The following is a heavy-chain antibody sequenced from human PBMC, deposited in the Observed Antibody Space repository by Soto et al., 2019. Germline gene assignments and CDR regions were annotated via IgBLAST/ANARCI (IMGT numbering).Heavy chain of an antibody. Sequence: GESLKISFHGLGCSFTSYWLGWVRQMPGKGLAWMGVIYPGEAAPRYSPSFQRQGTISADKSSSPAYLQWSSLKASDTAMYYCARLRYYYDTSGYLFDYWGQGTWVTVAS. CDR1: GCSFTSYW. D-gene: IGHD3-22*01. V-gene: IGHV5-51*01. J-gene: IGHJ4*02. CDR3: ARLRYYYDTSGYLFDY. CDR2: IYPGEAAP.